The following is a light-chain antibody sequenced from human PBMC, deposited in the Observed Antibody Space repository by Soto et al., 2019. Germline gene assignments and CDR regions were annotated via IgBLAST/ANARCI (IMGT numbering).Light chain of an antibody. CDR2: DVS. CDR1: SSDVGGYNY. Sequence: QSVLTQPASVSGSPGQSITISCTGTSSDVGGYNYVSWYQQHPGKAPKLMIYDVSNRPSGVSNRFSGSKSGNTASLTISGLQAEDEADYYCSSYTSSSVVCGGGTKVTVL. CDR3: SSYTSSSVV. V-gene: IGLV2-14*01. J-gene: IGLJ2*01.